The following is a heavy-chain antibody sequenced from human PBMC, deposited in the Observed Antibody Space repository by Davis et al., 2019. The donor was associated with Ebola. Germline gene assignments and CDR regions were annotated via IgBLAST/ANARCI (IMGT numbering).Heavy chain of an antibody. CDR1: GFTFSSYG. D-gene: IGHD6-19*01. V-gene: IGHV3-30*18. CDR2: ISYDGSNK. J-gene: IGHJ6*04. CDR3: AKGRSSGWYYYYYGMDV. Sequence: GESLKISCAASGFTFSSYGMHWVRQAPGKGLEWVAVISYDGSNKYYADSVKGRFTISRDNSKNTLYLQMNSLRAEDTAVYYCAKGRSSGWYYYYYGMDVWGKGTTVTVSS.